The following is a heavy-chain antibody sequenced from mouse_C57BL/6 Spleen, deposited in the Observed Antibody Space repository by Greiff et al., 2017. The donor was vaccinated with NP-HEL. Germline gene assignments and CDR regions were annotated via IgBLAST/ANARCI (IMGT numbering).Heavy chain of an antibody. J-gene: IGHJ3*01. Sequence: VQLQQSGAELVRPGASVTLSCKASGYTFTDYEMHWVKQTPVHGLEWIGAIDPETGGTAYNQKFKGKAILTADKSSSTAYMELRSLTSEDSAVYYCTRSVWDLFAYWGQGTLVTVSA. D-gene: IGHD4-1*01. CDR3: TRSVWDLFAY. V-gene: IGHV1-15*01. CDR2: IDPETGGT. CDR1: GYTFTDYE.